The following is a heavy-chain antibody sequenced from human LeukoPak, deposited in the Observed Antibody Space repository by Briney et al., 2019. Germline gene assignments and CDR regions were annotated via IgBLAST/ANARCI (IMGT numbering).Heavy chain of an antibody. CDR2: ISSSGSTI. D-gene: IGHD5-18*01. Sequence: GGSLRLSCAASGFTFSDYYMSWIRQAPGKGLEWVSYISSSGSTIYYADSVKGRFTISRDNAKNSLYLQMNSLRAEDTAVYYCARGFYSYDTYYYYGMDVWGQGTTVTVSS. CDR3: ARGFYSYDTYYYYGMDV. V-gene: IGHV3-11*01. J-gene: IGHJ6*02. CDR1: GFTFSDYY.